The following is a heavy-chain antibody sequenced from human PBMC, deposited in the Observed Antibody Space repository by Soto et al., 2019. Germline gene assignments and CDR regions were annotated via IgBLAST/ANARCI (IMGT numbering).Heavy chain of an antibody. V-gene: IGHV3-13*01. Sequence: GGSLRLSCAASGFTFSSYDMHWVRQATGKGLEWVSAIGTAGDTYYPGSVKGRFTISRENAKNSLYLQMNSLRAEDTAVYYCARAFGQPALAGMDVWGQGTTVTVSS. CDR1: GFTFSSYD. J-gene: IGHJ6*02. CDR2: IGTAGDT. D-gene: IGHD3-16*01. CDR3: ARAFGQPALAGMDV.